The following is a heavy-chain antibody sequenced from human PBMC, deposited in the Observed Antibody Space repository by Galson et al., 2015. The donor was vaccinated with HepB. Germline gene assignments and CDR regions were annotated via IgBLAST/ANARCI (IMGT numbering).Heavy chain of an antibody. CDR1: GGSISSSNYY. Sequence: ETLSLTCTVSGGSISSSNYYWGWIRQPPGKGLEWIGSLYYSGRTFYNPSLKSRVTISVDRSKNQFSLRLTSVTAADTSLYYCARQPYTNGWRYWYFDLWGRGTLVTVSA. CDR2: LYYSGRT. V-gene: IGHV4-39*01. J-gene: IGHJ2*01. CDR3: ARQPYTNGWRYWYFDL. D-gene: IGHD6-19*01.